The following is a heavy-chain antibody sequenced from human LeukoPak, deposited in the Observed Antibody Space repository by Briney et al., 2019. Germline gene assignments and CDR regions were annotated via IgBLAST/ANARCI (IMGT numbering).Heavy chain of an antibody. CDR1: GYSSTNYG. CDR2: IHIYRGNT. D-gene: IGHD6-13*01. CDR3: AREAAAGVYFEY. V-gene: IGHV1-18*01. J-gene: IGHJ4*02. Sequence: ASVKVSCKASGYSSTNYGISWVRHAPGQRLEWMGWIHIYRGNTNYAQKFQGRVTMTTDTSTSTVYMEVRGLRSDDTAIYYCAREAAAGVYFEYWGQGTLVTVSS.